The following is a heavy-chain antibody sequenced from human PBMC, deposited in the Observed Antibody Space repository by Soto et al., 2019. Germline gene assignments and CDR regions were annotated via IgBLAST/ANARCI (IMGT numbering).Heavy chain of an antibody. Sequence: QVQLVESGGGLVKPGGSLRLSCAAPGFTFSDHFMSWIRQAPGQGLEWVSYVSRSGSSIYYADSVKGRFTISRDNAKNSLYLQMNSLRAEDTAVYYCARVPKGVVVAANDYWGQGSLVTVSS. V-gene: IGHV3-11*01. CDR2: VSRSGSSI. CDR3: ARVPKGVVVAANDY. CDR1: GFTFSDHF. J-gene: IGHJ4*02. D-gene: IGHD2-15*01.